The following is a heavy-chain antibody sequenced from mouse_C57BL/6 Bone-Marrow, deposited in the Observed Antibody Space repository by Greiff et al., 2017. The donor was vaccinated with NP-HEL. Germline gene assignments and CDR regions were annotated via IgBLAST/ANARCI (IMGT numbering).Heavy chain of an antibody. CDR2: IYPGDGDT. CDR1: GYAFSSYW. J-gene: IGHJ3*01. CDR3: ARGAY. V-gene: IGHV1-80*01. Sequence: QVQLQQSGAELVKPGASVKISCKASGYAFSSYWMHWVKQRPGKGLEWIGQIYPGDGDTNYNGKFKDTASLTADKSSSTAYMQLSSLTSEDSAVYFCARGAYWGQGTLVTVSA.